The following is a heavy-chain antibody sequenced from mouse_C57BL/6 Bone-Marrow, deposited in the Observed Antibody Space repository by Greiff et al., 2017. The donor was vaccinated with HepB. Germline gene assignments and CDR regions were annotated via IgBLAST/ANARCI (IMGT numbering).Heavy chain of an antibody. Sequence: QVQLQQPGAELVKPGASVKMSCKASGYTFTSYWITWVKQRPGQGLEWIGDIYPGSGSTNYNEKFKSKATLTVDTSSITAYMQLSSLTSEDSAVYYCARMGGNYPYYAMDYWGQGTSVTVSS. J-gene: IGHJ4*01. CDR3: ARMGGNYPYYAMDY. CDR1: GYTFTSYW. CDR2: IYPGSGST. V-gene: IGHV1-55*01. D-gene: IGHD2-1*01.